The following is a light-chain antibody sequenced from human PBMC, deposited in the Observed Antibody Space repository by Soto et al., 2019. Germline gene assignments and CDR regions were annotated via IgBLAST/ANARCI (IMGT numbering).Light chain of an antibody. CDR3: CSYTSSSSLGV. V-gene: IGLV2-14*03. J-gene: IGLJ2*01. CDR1: NSDVGGYNY. Sequence: QSALTQPASVSGSPGQSITISCTGTNSDVGGYNYVSWYQHHPGKAPKLMIYDVSNRPSGVSNRFSGSKSGNTASLTISGLRAGAEAGDYYCSYTSSSSLGVFGGGTKLTVL. CDR2: DVS.